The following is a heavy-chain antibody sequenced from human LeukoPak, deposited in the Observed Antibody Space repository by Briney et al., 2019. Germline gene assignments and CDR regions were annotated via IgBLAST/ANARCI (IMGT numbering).Heavy chain of an antibody. J-gene: IGHJ4*02. Sequence: GGSLRLSCAASGFTFSSYGMHWARQAPGKGLEWVAVIWYDGSNKYYADSVKGRFTISRDNSKNTLYLQMNSLRAEDTAVYYCARDRGSGRRLDYWGQGTLVTVSS. CDR1: GFTFSSYG. D-gene: IGHD1-26*01. CDR2: IWYDGSNK. CDR3: ARDRGSGRRLDY. V-gene: IGHV3-33*01.